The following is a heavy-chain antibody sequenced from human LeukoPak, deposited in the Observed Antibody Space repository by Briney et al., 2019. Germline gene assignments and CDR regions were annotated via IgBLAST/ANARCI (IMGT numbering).Heavy chain of an antibody. CDR1: GFTFSSHE. V-gene: IGHV3-21*01. Sequence: GGSLRLSCAASGFTFSSHEMNWVLQAPGKGLEWVSSISTSSIYIYYADSVKGRFTISRDNARNSLYLQMNSLRAEDTAVYYCARCWGSGSYLFDAFDIWGQGTMVAVSS. CDR2: ISTSSIYI. J-gene: IGHJ3*02. D-gene: IGHD1-26*01. CDR3: ARCWGSGSYLFDAFDI.